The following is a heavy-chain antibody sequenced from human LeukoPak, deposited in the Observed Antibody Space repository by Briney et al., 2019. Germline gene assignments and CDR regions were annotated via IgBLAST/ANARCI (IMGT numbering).Heavy chain of an antibody. J-gene: IGHJ4*02. CDR2: IYPGDSDT. D-gene: IGHD3-22*01. Sequence: GESLKISCKGSGYSFTSYWIGWVRQMPGKGLEWMGIIYPGDSDTRYSPSFQGQVTISADKSISTAYLQWSSLKASDTAMYYCARLLYYYDSSGYYPGGFGYWGQGTLVTVSS. CDR3: ARLLYYYDSSGYYPGGFGY. V-gene: IGHV5-51*01. CDR1: GYSFTSYW.